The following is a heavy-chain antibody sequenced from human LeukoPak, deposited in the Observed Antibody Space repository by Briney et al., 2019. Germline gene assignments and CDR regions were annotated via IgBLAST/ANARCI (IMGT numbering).Heavy chain of an antibody. V-gene: IGHV5-51*01. D-gene: IGHD2-15*01. CDR1: GYSFTSYW. Sequence: GESLKISCKGSGYSFTSYWIGWARQMPGKGLEWMGIIYPGDSDTRYSPSFQGQVTISADKSISTAYLQWSSLKASDTAMYYCARQIVTCSGGSCYSGEDYWGQGTLVTVSS. CDR3: ARQIVTCSGGSCYSGEDY. J-gene: IGHJ4*02. CDR2: IYPGDSDT.